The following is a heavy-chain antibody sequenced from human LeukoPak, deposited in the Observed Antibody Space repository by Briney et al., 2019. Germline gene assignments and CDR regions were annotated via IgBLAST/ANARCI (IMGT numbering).Heavy chain of an antibody. CDR3: TKKAEAGKESWFDP. CDR2: ISSGGSYI. CDR1: GFTFSSYS. D-gene: IGHD6-19*01. J-gene: IGHJ5*02. Sequence: GGSLRLSCAASGFTFSSYSMTWVRQAPGKGLEWISTISSGGSYIYYADSVKGRFTISRDNSKNTLYLQMSSLRAEDTAEYFCTKKAEAGKESWFDPWGQGTLVTVSS. V-gene: IGHV3-23*01.